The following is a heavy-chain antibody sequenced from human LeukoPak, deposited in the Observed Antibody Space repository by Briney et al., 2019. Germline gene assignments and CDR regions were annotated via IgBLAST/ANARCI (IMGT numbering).Heavy chain of an antibody. CDR3: SRPPGVAAADY. CDR1: GGSISDYY. J-gene: IGHJ4*02. D-gene: IGHD3-3*01. Sequence: PSETLSLTCTVSGGSISDYYWSWIRQPPGKGLEWIGYIYYSGSTNYNPSLKSRVTVSADTSKNQISLKLTSVTAADTAVYYCSRPPGVAAADYWGQGTLVTVSS. CDR2: IYYSGST. V-gene: IGHV4-59*08.